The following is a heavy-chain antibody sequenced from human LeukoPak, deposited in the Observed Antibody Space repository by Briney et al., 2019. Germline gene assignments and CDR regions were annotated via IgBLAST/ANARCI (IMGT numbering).Heavy chain of an antibody. V-gene: IGHV1-3*01. CDR1: GYTFTNYA. CDR3: ARESVGYCSSTSCSTGFDP. J-gene: IGHJ5*02. D-gene: IGHD2-2*01. Sequence: ASVKVSCQASGYTFTNYAIHWVRLAPGQGLEWMGWINAGDGNTKYSQKFQGRAVITRDKSATTAYMELSSLRSEDTAVYYCARESVGYCSSTSCSTGFDPWGQGTLVTVSS. CDR2: INAGDGNT.